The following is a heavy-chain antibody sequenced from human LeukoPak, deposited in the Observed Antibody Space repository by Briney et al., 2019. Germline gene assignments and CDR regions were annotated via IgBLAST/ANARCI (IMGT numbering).Heavy chain of an antibody. CDR2: ISYDGSNK. V-gene: IGHV3-30*04. D-gene: IGHD5-24*01. J-gene: IGHJ4*02. CDR3: AGERWGV. CDR1: GFTFSSYA. Sequence: GGSLRLSCAASGFTFSSYAMHWVRQAPGKGLEWVAVISYDGSNKYYADSVKGRFTISRDNSKNTLYLQMNSLRAEDMAVYYCAGERWGVWGQGTLVTVSS.